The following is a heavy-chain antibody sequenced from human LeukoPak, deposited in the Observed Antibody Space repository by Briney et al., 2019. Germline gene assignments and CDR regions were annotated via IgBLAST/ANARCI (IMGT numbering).Heavy chain of an antibody. D-gene: IGHD3-10*01. V-gene: IGHV1-46*01. CDR2: INPSGGST. J-gene: IGHJ4*02. Sequence: GSVKVSCKASGYTFTSYYMHWVRQAPGQGLEWMGIINPSGGSTYYAQKFQGRATMSRDTYHSTVYMELSSLRSEDRAVYYCARVTVRDDYWGQGTMVTVS. CDR1: GYTFTSYY. CDR3: ARVTVRDDY.